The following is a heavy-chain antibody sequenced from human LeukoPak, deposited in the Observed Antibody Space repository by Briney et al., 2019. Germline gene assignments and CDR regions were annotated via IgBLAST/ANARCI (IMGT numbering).Heavy chain of an antibody. CDR1: GFPFSSFG. V-gene: IGHV3-48*04. J-gene: IGHJ3*02. Sequence: PGGSLRLSCAASGFPFSSFGINWVRQAPGKGLEWVSYISSSGSTIYYADSVKGRFTISRDNAKNSLYLQMNSLRAEDTAVYYCASPVGATTGDDAFDIWGQGTMVTVSS. D-gene: IGHD1-26*01. CDR3: ASPVGATTGDDAFDI. CDR2: ISSSGSTI.